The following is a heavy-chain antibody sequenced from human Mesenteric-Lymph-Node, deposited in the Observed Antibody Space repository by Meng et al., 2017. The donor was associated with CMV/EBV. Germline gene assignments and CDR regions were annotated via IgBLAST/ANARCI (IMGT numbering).Heavy chain of an antibody. CDR1: GFTFSSYA. CDR3: AKDPQPPHLYYYYGMDV. CDR2: ISGSGGST. J-gene: IGHJ6*02. V-gene: IGHV3-23*01. Sequence: GESLKISCAASGFTFSSYAMSWVRQAPGKGLEWVSAISGSGGSTYYADSVKGRFTISRDNSKNTLYLQMNSLRAEDTAVYYCAKDPQPPHLYYYYGMDVWGQGTTVTVSS.